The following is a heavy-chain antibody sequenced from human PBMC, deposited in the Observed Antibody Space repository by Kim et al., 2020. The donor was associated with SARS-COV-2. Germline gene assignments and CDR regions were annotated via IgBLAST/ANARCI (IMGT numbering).Heavy chain of an antibody. Sequence: GGSLRLSCAASGFTFSSYGMHWVRQAPGKGLEWVAVISYDGSNKYYADSVKGRFTISRDNSKNTLYLQMNSLRAEDTAVYYCANDIHSSGWYHEFQHWGQGTLVTVSS. D-gene: IGHD6-19*01. V-gene: IGHV3-30*18. CDR2: ISYDGSNK. J-gene: IGHJ1*01. CDR3: ANDIHSSGWYHEFQH. CDR1: GFTFSSYG.